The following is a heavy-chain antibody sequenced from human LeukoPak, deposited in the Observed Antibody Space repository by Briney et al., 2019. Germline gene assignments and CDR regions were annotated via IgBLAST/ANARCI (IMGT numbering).Heavy chain of an antibody. CDR3: SRDYGDVGFDY. CDR1: GFTFSSYS. D-gene: IGHD4-17*01. CDR2: ISSSSSYI. V-gene: IGHV3-21*01. Sequence: GGSLRLSCAASGFTFSSYSMNWVRQAPGKGLEWVSSISSSSSYIYYADSAKGRFTFSRDNSKNTLHLQMTIRRAEDPAVYYFSRDYGDVGFDYWGQGTLVTVSS. J-gene: IGHJ4*02.